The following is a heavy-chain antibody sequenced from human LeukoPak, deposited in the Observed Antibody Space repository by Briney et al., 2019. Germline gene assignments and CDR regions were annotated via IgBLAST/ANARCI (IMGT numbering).Heavy chain of an antibody. CDR2: IYYSGST. V-gene: IGHV4-30-4*08. Sequence: SQTLSLTCTVSGGSISSGDYYWSWIRQPPRKGLEWIGYIYYSGSTYYNPSLKSRVTISVDTSKDQFSLKLSSVTAADTAVYYCARETRLPDIVVVPAARYYYYYYMDVWGKGTTVTVSS. CDR1: GGSISSGDYY. J-gene: IGHJ6*03. CDR3: ARETRLPDIVVVPAARYYYYYYMDV. D-gene: IGHD2-2*01.